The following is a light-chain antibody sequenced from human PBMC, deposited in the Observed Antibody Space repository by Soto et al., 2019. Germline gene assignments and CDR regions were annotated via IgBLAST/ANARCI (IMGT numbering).Light chain of an antibody. Sequence: QSVLTQPRSVSGSPGQSVTISCTGTSSDVGGYDYVSWYQQHPDKAPKLMIYDVSKRPSGFPDRFSGSKSGNTASLTISGLQAEDEADYYCYSYAGSSYVFGTGTKVTVL. CDR2: DVS. J-gene: IGLJ1*01. CDR1: SSDVGGYDY. CDR3: YSYAGSSYV. V-gene: IGLV2-11*01.